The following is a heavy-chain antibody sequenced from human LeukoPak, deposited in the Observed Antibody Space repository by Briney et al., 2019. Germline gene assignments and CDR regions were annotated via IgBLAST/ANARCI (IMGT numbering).Heavy chain of an antibody. J-gene: IGHJ3*02. V-gene: IGHV3-21*01. CDR1: GFTFSSYS. D-gene: IGHD3-22*01. Sequence: PGGSLRLSCAASGFTFSSYSMNWVRQAPGKGLEWVSSISSSSSYIYYADSVKGRFTISRDNAKNSLYLQMNSLRAEDTAVYCCAREMRYYDSSGYSDAFDIWGQGTMVTVSS. CDR2: ISSSSSYI. CDR3: AREMRYYDSSGYSDAFDI.